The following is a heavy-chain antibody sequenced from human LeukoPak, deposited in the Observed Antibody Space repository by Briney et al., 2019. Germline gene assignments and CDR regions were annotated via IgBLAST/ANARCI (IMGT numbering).Heavy chain of an antibody. J-gene: IGHJ3*02. D-gene: IGHD3-3*01. CDR1: GFTFSGYS. Sequence: PGGSLRLSCAASGFTFSGYSMNWVRQAPGKGLEWVSSISSSSSYIYYADSVKGRFTISRDNAKNSLYLQMNSLRAEDTAVYYCARDFSQDYDFWSGYPPAFDIWGQGTMVTVSS. V-gene: IGHV3-21*01. CDR3: ARDFSQDYDFWSGYPPAFDI. CDR2: ISSSSSYI.